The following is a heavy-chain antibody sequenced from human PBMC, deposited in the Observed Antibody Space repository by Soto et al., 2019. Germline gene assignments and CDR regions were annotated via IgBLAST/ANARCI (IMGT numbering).Heavy chain of an antibody. J-gene: IGHJ5*02. CDR2: IYDGGST. V-gene: IGHV3-66*04. Sequence: EVQLVESGGGLVQPGGSLRISCVASGFTVSTNYVSWVRQAPGKGLEWVSIIYDGGSTYYADSVKGRFTISRDNSKNTVDLQINSQTSIDTAVYYSERRAGNYWRRLDPCSYVTLVTVSS. CDR1: GFTVSTNY. CDR3: ERRAGNYWRRLDP. D-gene: IGHD4-4*01.